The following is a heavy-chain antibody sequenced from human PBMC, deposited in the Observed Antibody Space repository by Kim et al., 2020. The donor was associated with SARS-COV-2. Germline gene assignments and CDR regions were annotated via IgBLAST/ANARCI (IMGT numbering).Heavy chain of an antibody. CDR1: GVSISSSSYY. V-gene: IGHV4-39*01. CDR2: IYYSGST. CDR3: ARANILTGYKGGFDP. Sequence: SETLSLTCTVSGVSISSSSYYWGWIRQPPGKGLEWIVSIYYSGSTYYNQSLKSRVTISVDTSKNQFSLKLSSVTAADTAVYYCARANILTGYKGGFDPWGQGTLVTVSS. J-gene: IGHJ5*02. D-gene: IGHD3-9*01.